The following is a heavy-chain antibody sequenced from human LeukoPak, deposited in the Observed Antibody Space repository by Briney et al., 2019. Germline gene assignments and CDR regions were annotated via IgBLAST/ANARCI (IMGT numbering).Heavy chain of an antibody. CDR2: INPYSGGT. D-gene: IGHD6-6*01. J-gene: IGHJ4*02. CDR1: GYTFTGYY. CDR3: ARGYSSSSQDFDY. V-gene: IGHV1-2*02. Sequence: ASVTVSCKASGYTFTGYYMHWVRQAPGQGLEWMGWINPYSGGTNYAQKFQGRVTMTRDTSISTAYMELSRLRSDDTAVYYCARGYSSSSQDFDYWGQGTLVTVSS.